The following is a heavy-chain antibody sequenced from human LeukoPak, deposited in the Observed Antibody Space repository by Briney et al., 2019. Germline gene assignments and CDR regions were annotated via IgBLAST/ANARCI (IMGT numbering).Heavy chain of an antibody. D-gene: IGHD3-22*01. J-gene: IGHJ4*02. CDR3: ARHSYHFHSSGDSYYFDQ. Sequence: PSETLSLTCTVSGGSIRSSYYYWGWIRQPPGKGLEWIGSIYDSGSTYYNPSLKSRVTISVVKSKNQFSLKLSSATAADTAVYYCARHSYHFHSSGDSYYFDQWGQGILVTVSS. CDR1: GGSIRSSYYY. V-gene: IGHV4-39*01. CDR2: IYDSGST.